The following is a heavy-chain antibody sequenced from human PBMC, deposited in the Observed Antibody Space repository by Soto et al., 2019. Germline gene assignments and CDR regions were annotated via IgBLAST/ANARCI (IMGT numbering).Heavy chain of an antibody. Sequence: PGGSLSLSCAASGFTFSSYSMNWVRQAPGKGLEWVSSISSSSSYIYYADSVKGRFTISRDNAKNSLYLQMNSLRAEDTAVYYCARDSGVVPAAFTDYYYGMDVWGQGTTVTVS. J-gene: IGHJ6*02. V-gene: IGHV3-21*01. CDR2: ISSSSSYI. CDR1: GFTFSSYS. CDR3: ARDSGVVPAAFTDYYYGMDV. D-gene: IGHD2-2*01.